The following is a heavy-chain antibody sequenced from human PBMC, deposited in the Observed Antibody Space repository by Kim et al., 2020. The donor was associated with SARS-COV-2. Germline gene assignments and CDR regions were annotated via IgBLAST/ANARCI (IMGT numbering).Heavy chain of an antibody. V-gene: IGHV3-30*18. CDR1: GFTFSSYG. CDR3: AKAQTVTTSFWDF. Sequence: GGSLRLSCAASGFTFSSYGMHWVRQAPGKGLEWVAVISYDGSNKYYADSVKGRFTISRDNSKNTLYLQMNSLRAEDTAVYYCAKAQTVTTSFWDFWGQGTLVTVSS. J-gene: IGHJ4*02. D-gene: IGHD4-17*01. CDR2: ISYDGSNK.